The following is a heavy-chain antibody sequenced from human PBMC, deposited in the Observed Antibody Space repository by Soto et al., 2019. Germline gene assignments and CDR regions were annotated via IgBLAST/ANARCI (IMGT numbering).Heavy chain of an antibody. D-gene: IGHD3-22*01. CDR1: GYSFATYG. CDR2: ISAHNGDT. Sequence: QVQLVQSGAEVKKPGASVKVSCKASGYSFATYGFSWVRQAPGQGLECVGWISAHNGDTHYSQKFQGRVTLTTDTSTNTGYMELRSLTSDDTAVYFCATEPIYYNDGSGYYPLGHWGQGTLVTVSS. V-gene: IGHV1-18*04. CDR3: ATEPIYYNDGSGYYPLGH. J-gene: IGHJ4*02.